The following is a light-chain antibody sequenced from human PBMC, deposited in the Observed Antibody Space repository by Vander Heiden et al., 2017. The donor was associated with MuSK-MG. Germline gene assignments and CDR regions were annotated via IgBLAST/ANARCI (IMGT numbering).Light chain of an antibody. CDR3: SSYTSSSLRV. Sequence: QSALTQPASVSGSPGPSITISCTGTSSDVGGYNYVSWYQQHPGKAPKLMIYDVSNRPSGVSNRFSGSKSGNTASLTISGLQAEDEADYYCSSYTSSSLRVFGGGTKLTVL. CDR1: SSDVGGYNY. CDR2: DVS. J-gene: IGLJ2*01. V-gene: IGLV2-14*03.